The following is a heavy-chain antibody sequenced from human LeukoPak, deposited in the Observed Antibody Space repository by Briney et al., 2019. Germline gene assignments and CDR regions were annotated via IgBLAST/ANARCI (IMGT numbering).Heavy chain of an antibody. CDR3: AKGDRAAGGPYLFNWFDP. D-gene: IGHD6-13*01. CDR2: ISASGSST. Sequence: GGSLRLSCAASGFTFSSYSMSWVRQPPGKGLEWVSSISASGSSTYDRDSVKGRLTISRDNSKKTMYLQMNSLRADDTAVYYCAKGDRAAGGPYLFNWFDPWGEGTLVTVSS. CDR1: GFTFSSYS. J-gene: IGHJ5*02. V-gene: IGHV3-23*01.